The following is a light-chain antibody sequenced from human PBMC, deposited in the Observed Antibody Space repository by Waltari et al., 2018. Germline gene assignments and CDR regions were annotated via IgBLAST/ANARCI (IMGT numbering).Light chain of an antibody. CDR2: AGS. Sequence: QSALTQPAPVSGSPGQSITLSCTGTSSDVGTYKSVPWYQQHPGKAPKLMIYAGSKRPSGVSDRFSGSKSGDMASLTISGLQPEDEAEYFCSSYAGSSKGVFGGGTKVTVL. J-gene: IGLJ2*01. CDR3: SSYAGSSKGV. V-gene: IGLV2-23*01. CDR1: SSDVGTYKS.